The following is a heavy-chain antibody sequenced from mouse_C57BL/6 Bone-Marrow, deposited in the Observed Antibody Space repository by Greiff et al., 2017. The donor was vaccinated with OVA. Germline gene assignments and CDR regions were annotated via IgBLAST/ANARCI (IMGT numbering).Heavy chain of an antibody. V-gene: IGHV5-9-1*02. D-gene: IGHD1-1*01. Sequence: DVKLVESGEGLVKPGGSLKLSCAASGFTFSSYAMSWVRQTPEKRLEWVAYISSGGDYIYYADTVKGRFTISRDNARNTLYLQMSSLKSEDTAMYYCTRERVYYGSSGAMDYWGQGTSVTVSS. CDR1: GFTFSSYA. CDR2: ISSGGDYI. J-gene: IGHJ4*01. CDR3: TRERVYYGSSGAMDY.